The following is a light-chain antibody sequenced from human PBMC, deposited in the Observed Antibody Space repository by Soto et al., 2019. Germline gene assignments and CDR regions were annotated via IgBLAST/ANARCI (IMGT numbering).Light chain of an antibody. CDR1: QSVSSSY. V-gene: IGKV3-20*01. CDR3: QQYGSSPQGT. Sequence: EIVLTQSPGTLSLSPGERATLSCRASQSVSSSYLAWYQQKPDQAPRLLIYGASSRATGIPDRFSGSGSGTDFTLTISRLEPEDFAVYYCQQYGSSPQGTFGPGTKVDIK. J-gene: IGKJ3*01. CDR2: GAS.